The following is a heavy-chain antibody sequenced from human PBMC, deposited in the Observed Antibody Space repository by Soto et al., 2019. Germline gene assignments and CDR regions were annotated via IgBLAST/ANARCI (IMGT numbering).Heavy chain of an antibody. CDR3: ARAKGTAYYMDV. D-gene: IGHD6-13*01. CDR2: INTDGSST. V-gene: IGHV3-74*01. J-gene: IGHJ6*03. CDR1: GFTFSSYW. Sequence: EVQLVESGGGLVQPGGSLRLSCAASGFTFSSYWMHWVRQAPGKGLVWVSRINTDGSSTSYADSVKGRFTISRDNAKNTLYLHMNSLRAEDTAVYYCARAKGTAYYMDVWGKGTTVTVSS.